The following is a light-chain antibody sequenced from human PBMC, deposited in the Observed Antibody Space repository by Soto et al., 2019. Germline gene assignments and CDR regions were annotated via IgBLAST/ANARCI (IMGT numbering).Light chain of an antibody. CDR3: ASWDDSLNGPV. V-gene: IGLV1-44*01. Sequence: QSLVTQPPSASGTPGQRVTISCYGSSSNIGSNFVSWYQRLPGTAPKLLIYSINQRPSGVPDRFSGSKSGTSASLAISGLQSEDEADYFCASWDDSLNGPVFGGGTKLTVL. J-gene: IGLJ3*02. CDR2: SIN. CDR1: SSNIGSNF.